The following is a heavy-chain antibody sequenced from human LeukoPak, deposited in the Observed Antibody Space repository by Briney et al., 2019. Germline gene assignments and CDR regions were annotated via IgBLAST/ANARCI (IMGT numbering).Heavy chain of an antibody. Sequence: PGGSLRLSCAASGFTFSSYWVSWVRQAPGKGLEWVANIKQDGSEKYYVDSVKGRFTISRDNAKNSLYLQMNSLRAEDTAVHYCARRSTDLYYYYYMDVWGKGTTVTVSS. V-gene: IGHV3-7*01. CDR3: ARRSTDLYYYYYMDV. CDR1: GFTFSSYW. D-gene: IGHD2-8*02. CDR2: IKQDGSEK. J-gene: IGHJ6*03.